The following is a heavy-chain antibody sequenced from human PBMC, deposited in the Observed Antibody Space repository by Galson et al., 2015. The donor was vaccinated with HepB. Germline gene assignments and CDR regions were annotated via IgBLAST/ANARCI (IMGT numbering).Heavy chain of an antibody. J-gene: IGHJ4*02. Sequence: SVKVSCKASGGTFSSYAISWVRQAPGQGLEWMGGIIPIFGTANYAQKFQGRVTITADESTSTAYMELSSLRSEDTAVYYCARVRPTLYSSSPSFDYWGQGTLVTVSS. CDR1: GGTFSSYA. D-gene: IGHD6-6*01. CDR2: IIPIFGTA. CDR3: ARVRPTLYSSSPSFDY. V-gene: IGHV1-69*13.